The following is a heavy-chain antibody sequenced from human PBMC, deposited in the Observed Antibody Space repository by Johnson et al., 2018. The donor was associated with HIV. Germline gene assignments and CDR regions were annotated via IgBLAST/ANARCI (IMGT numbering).Heavy chain of an antibody. Sequence: VQLVESGGGLVQPGGSLRLSCVVSGFTVSSSYLTWVRQAPGKGLEWVSLIYSSGTTDYADSVQGRFTISRDNSKSTLYLQMNSLRAEDTALYYCARVSCSSTSCLGDGAFDIWGQGTMVTVSS. J-gene: IGHJ3*02. V-gene: IGHV3-66*01. CDR1: GFTVSSSY. CDR2: IYSSGTT. D-gene: IGHD2-2*01. CDR3: ARVSCSSTSCLGDGAFDI.